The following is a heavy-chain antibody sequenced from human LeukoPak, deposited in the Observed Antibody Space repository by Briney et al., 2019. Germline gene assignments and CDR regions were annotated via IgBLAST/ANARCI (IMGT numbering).Heavy chain of an antibody. CDR1: GFTFNLYG. V-gene: IGHV3-23*01. D-gene: IGHD3-16*01. J-gene: IGHJ2*01. CDR2: ISGIAVDT. Sequence: GESLRLSCAASGFTFNLYGMTWVRQAPGKGLEWVSGISGIAVDTYYADSVKGRFTISRDNSKNELFLQMNNLRAEDTAVYFCAKLGTYWYFDAWGRGTLVTVSS. CDR3: AKLGTYWYFDA.